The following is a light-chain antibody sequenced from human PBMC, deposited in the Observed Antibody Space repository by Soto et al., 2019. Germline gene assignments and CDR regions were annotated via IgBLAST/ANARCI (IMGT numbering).Light chain of an antibody. V-gene: IGLV2-14*01. J-gene: IGLJ1*01. CDR1: SSDVGGYNY. CDR2: EVS. CDR3: SSYAGSDTYD. Sequence: QSALTQPASVSGSPGQSITISCTGTSSDVGGYNYVSWYQQHPGKVPKLMIYEVSNRPSGVSNRFSGSKSVNTASLTISGLQAEDEADYYCSSYAGSDTYDFGTGTKLTVL.